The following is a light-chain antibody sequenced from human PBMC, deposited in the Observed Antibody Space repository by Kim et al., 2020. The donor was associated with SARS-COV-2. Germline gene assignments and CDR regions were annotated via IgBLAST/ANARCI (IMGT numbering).Light chain of an antibody. V-gene: IGLV3-19*01. CDR1: SLRSYH. Sequence: GQTVRITCQRNSLRSYHSTCYQQKLAQAPLLVIYGKNNRPSGILDRFSVSSTGNTASLTITGAQAEDEADYYCNTRDSSGNHVVFGGGTKFTVL. CDR3: NTRDSSGNHVV. J-gene: IGLJ2*01. CDR2: GKN.